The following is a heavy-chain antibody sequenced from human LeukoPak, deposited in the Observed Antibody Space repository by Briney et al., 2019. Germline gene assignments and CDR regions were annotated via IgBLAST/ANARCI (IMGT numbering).Heavy chain of an antibody. Sequence: PGRSLRLSCAASGFTFSSYGMHWVRQAPGKGLEWVAVISYDGSNKYYADSVKGRFTISRDNSKNTLYPQMNSMSAEDTAVYYCAKDKVGRDSYGPYGLDYWGQGTLVTVSS. D-gene: IGHD5-18*01. CDR2: ISYDGSNK. CDR1: GFTFSSYG. CDR3: AKDKVGRDSYGPYGLDY. V-gene: IGHV3-30*18. J-gene: IGHJ4*02.